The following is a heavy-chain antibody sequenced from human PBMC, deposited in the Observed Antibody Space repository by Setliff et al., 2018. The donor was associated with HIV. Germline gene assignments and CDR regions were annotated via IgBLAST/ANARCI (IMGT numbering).Heavy chain of an antibody. D-gene: IGHD7-27*01. V-gene: IGHV1-18*01. Sequence: ASVKVSCKASGYTFTRYGITWVRQAPGQGLEWMGWISTNNGETNYAQKLQGRVTMTTDTSTSMAYTELRSLRSDDTAVFYCARIPTGGAFDIWGQGTVVTVS. CDR1: GYTFTRYG. CDR3: ARIPTGGAFDI. J-gene: IGHJ3*02. CDR2: ISTNNGET.